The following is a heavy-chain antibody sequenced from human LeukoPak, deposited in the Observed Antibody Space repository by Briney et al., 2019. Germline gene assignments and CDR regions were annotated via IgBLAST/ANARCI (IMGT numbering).Heavy chain of an antibody. J-gene: IGHJ5*02. CDR2: IWYDGSNK. V-gene: IGHV3-33*01. Sequence: GRSLRLSCAAPGIPFSSFGMHWLRQAPGKGLEWVAFIWYDGSNKYYTDSVKGRFTISRDNSKNTLYLQMNSLTAEDTAVYYCARDGTVTAGPFDPWGGGTLVTVSS. CDR3: ARDGTVTAGPFDP. CDR1: GIPFSSFG. D-gene: IGHD4-17*01.